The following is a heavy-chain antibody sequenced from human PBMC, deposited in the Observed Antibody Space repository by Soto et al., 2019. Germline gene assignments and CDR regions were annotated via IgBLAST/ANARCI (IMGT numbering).Heavy chain of an antibody. CDR2: IYYSGST. D-gene: IGHD3-3*01. CDR1: GGAISSYY. Sequence: SETLSLTCTVSGGAISSYYWSWIRQPPGKGLEWIGYIYYSGSTNYNPSLKSRVTISVDTSKNQFSLKLSSVTAADTAMYYCSTDVTQLLFGPPDYFDYWGQGTLVTVSS. V-gene: IGHV4-59*01. CDR3: STDVTQLLFGPPDYFDY. J-gene: IGHJ4*02.